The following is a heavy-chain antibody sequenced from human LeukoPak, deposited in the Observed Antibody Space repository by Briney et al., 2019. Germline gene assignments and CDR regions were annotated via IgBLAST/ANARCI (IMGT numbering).Heavy chain of an antibody. V-gene: IGHV4-39*01. Sequence: PGGSLRLSCAASGFSVSSDSMIWVRQPPGKGLEWIGSIYYSGSTYYNPSLKSRVTISVDTSKNQFSLKLSSVTAADTAVYYCARLRTTVVTPGYWGQGTLVTVSS. CDR3: ARLRTTVVTPGY. J-gene: IGHJ4*02. CDR2: IYYSGST. D-gene: IGHD4-23*01. CDR1: GFSVSSDS.